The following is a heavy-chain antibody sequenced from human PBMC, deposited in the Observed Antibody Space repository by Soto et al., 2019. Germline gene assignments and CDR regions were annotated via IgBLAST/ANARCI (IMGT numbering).Heavy chain of an antibody. CDR3: ARLVKTRIVESNYYYYGMDV. CDR1: GGTFSSYA. Sequence: ASVKVSCKASGGTFSSYAISWVRQAPGQGLEWMGGIIPIFGTANYAQKFQGRVTITADKSTSTAYMELSSLRSEDTAVYYCARLVKTRIVESNYYYYGMDVWGQGTTVTVSS. CDR2: IIPIFGTA. D-gene: IGHD3-22*01. V-gene: IGHV1-69*06. J-gene: IGHJ6*02.